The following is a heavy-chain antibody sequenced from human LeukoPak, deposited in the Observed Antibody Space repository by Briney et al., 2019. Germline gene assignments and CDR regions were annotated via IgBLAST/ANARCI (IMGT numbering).Heavy chain of an antibody. J-gene: IGHJ4*02. V-gene: IGHV3-23*01. D-gene: IGHD3-10*01. Sequence: GGSLRLSCAASGFTFSSYAMSWVRQAPGKGLEWVSAISGSGGSTYYADSVKGRFTISRDNSKNALYLQMNSLRAEDTAVYYCAKVPSMVRGVIIGYWGQGTLVTVSS. CDR3: AKVPSMVRGVIIGY. CDR2: ISGSGGST. CDR1: GFTFSSYA.